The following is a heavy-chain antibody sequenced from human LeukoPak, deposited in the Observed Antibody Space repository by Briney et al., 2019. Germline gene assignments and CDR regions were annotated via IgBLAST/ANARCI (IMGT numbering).Heavy chain of an antibody. CDR1: GYTFTSYD. J-gene: IGHJ6*03. CDR2: IIPIFGTA. CDR3: ASKRSSSTGTSYYYYMDV. V-gene: IGHV1-69*05. D-gene: IGHD6-6*01. Sequence: GASVKVSCKASGYTFTSYDINWVRQATGQGLEWMGGIIPIFGTANYAQKFQGRVTITTDESTSTAYMELSSLRSEDTAVYYCASKRSSSTGTSYYYYMDVWGKGTTVTVSS.